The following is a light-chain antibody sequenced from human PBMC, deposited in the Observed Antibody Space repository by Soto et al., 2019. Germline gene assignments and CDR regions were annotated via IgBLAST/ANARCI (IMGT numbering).Light chain of an antibody. V-gene: IGLV2-23*01. CDR3: CSYAGSSTYV. Sequence: QSALTQPASVSGSPGQSITISCTGTSSDVGSYNLVSWYQQHPGKAPKLMIYEGSKRPSGVSNRFSGSKSGNTASLTISGIQAADAADYYCCSYAGSSTYVFGTGTKLTVL. J-gene: IGLJ1*01. CDR1: SSDVGSYNL. CDR2: EGS.